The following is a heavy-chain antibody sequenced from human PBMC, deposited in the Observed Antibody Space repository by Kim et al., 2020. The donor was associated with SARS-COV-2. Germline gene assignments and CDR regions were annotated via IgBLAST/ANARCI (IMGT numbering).Heavy chain of an antibody. J-gene: IGHJ6*02. CDR1: GYDFTNHW. CDR2: IYPGDSYT. V-gene: IGHV5-51*01. Sequence: GESLKISCKGSGYDFTNHWISWVRQMPGKGLEWMGIIYPGDSYTKYSPSFKGQVTMSADKSINTADLQWRSLEAWDTAMYYCARRGPEKYQPSFMDVWGQGTTVSVSS. CDR3: ARRGPEKYQPSFMDV.